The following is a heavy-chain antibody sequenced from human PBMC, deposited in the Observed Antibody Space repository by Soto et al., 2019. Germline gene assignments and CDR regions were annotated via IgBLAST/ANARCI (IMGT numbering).Heavy chain of an antibody. Sequence: GASVKVSCKASGYTFTSCDINWVRQSTGQGLEWMGWMNPNSGNTGYAQKFQGRVTMTRNTSISTAYMELSSLRSEDTAVYYCATHGYSSSWYSWYFDLWGRGTLVTVS. D-gene: IGHD6-13*01. CDR2: MNPNSGNT. V-gene: IGHV1-8*01. CDR1: GYTFTSCD. J-gene: IGHJ2*01. CDR3: ATHGYSSSWYSWYFDL.